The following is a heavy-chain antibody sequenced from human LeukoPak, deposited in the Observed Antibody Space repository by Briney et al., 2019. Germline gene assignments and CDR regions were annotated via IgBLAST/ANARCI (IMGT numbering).Heavy chain of an antibody. CDR3: ARVYCSGGSCYWTPWDYGNENAFDI. V-gene: IGHV4-61*01. D-gene: IGHD2-15*01. J-gene: IGHJ3*02. CDR1: GGSVSSGSYY. Sequence: PSETLSLTCTVSGGSVSSGSYYWSWIRQPPGKGLEWIGYIYYSGSTNYNPSLKSRVTISVDTSKNQFSLKLSSVTAADTAVYYCARVYCSGGSCYWTPWDYGNENAFDIWGQGTMVTVSS. CDR2: IYYSGST.